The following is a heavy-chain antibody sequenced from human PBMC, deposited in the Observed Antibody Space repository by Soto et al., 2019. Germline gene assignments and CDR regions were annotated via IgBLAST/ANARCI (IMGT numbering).Heavy chain of an antibody. CDR2: ISSNGGST. J-gene: IGHJ4*02. Sequence: GGSLRLSCSASGFTFSSYAMHWVRQAPGKGLEYVSAISSNGGSTYYADSVKGRFTISRDNSKNTLYLQMSSLRAEDTAVYYCVKDRGYSSSRCLFDYWGQGTLVTVSS. D-gene: IGHD6-6*01. V-gene: IGHV3-64D*09. CDR1: GFTFSSYA. CDR3: VKDRGYSSSRCLFDY.